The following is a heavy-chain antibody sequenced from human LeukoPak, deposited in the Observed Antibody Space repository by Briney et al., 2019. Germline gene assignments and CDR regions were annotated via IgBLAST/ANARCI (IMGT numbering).Heavy chain of an antibody. CDR3: ARIRTTVTTGAFDI. V-gene: IGHV2-70*17. CDR1: GFLLSSRGMC. J-gene: IGHJ3*02. CDR2: IDWDDDK. D-gene: IGHD4-17*01. Sequence: SGPTLVNPTQTLTLTCTFSGFLLSSRGMCVSWIRQPPGKALEWLARIDWDDDKFYSTPLKTRLTISKDTSKNQVVLTMTNMDPVDTATYYCARIRTTVTTGAFDIWGQGAMVTVSS.